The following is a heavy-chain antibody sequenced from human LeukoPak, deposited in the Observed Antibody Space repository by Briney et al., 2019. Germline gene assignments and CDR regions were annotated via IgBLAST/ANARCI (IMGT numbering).Heavy chain of an antibody. CDR1: GGSISSYY. J-gene: IGHJ4*02. V-gene: IGHV4-59*01. CDR2: IYYSGST. D-gene: IGHD1-7*01. CDR3: VRGLELLDY. Sequence: SETLSLTCTISGGSISSYYWSWIRKPPGKGLEWIGYIYYSGSTNYNPSLKSRVTISVDTSKNQFSLKLSSVTAADTAVYYCVRGLELLDYWGQGTLVTVSS.